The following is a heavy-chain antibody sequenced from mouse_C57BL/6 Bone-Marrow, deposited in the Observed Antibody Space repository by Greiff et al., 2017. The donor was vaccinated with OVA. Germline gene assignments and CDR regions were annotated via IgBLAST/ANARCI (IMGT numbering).Heavy chain of an antibody. CDR2: IHPSDSDT. V-gene: IGHV1-74*01. CDR3: ARKPWYFDF. J-gene: IGHJ1*03. Sequence: QVQLQQPGAELVKPGASVKVSCKASGYTFTSYWMHWVKQRPGKGLEWIGRIHPSDSDTKYNQKLKGKATLTVDKSSSTAYMQLIILTSEDSAVYYCARKPWYFDFWGTGTTVTVSS. CDR1: GYTFTSYW.